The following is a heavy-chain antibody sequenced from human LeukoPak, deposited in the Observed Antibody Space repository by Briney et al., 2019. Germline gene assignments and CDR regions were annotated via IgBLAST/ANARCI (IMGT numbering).Heavy chain of an antibody. J-gene: IGHJ1*01. CDR3: AKVSGSGSYYSDYFQH. CDR1: GFTFSSYG. CDR2: ISYDGSNK. Sequence: GGSLRLSCAASGFTFSSYGMHWVRPAPGKGLEWVAAISYDGSNKFYADSVKGRFTISRDNSKNTLYLQMNSLRAEDTAVYYCAKVSGSGSYYSDYFQHWGQGTLVTVSS. V-gene: IGHV3-30*18. D-gene: IGHD3-10*01.